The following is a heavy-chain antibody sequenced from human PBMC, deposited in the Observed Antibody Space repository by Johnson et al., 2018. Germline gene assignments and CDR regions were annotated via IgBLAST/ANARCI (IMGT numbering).Heavy chain of an antibody. CDR2: IIPILGIA. Sequence: QVQLVQSGAEVTKHGSSVKVSCKASGGTFSSYTISWVRQAPGQGLEWMGRIIPILGIANYAQKFQGRVMITADKSTSTAYMELSSLRSEDTAVYYCARVSSSSDYYYYMDVWGKGTTVTVSS. D-gene: IGHD6-6*01. V-gene: IGHV1-69*04. CDR3: ARVSSSSDYYYYMDV. J-gene: IGHJ6*03. CDR1: GGTFSSYT.